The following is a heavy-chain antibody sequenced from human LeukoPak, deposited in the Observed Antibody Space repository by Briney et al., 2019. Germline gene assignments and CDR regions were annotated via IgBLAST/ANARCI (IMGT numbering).Heavy chain of an antibody. CDR1: GYTFTGYY. J-gene: IGHJ6*03. D-gene: IGHD3-9*01. Sequence: GASVKVSCKASGYTFTGYYMHWVRQAPGQGLEWMGWINPNSGGTNYAQKFQGRVTMTRDTSISTAYMELSRLRSDDTAVYYCARGDRRYFDWYYYYYYMDVWGKGTTVTISS. CDR3: ARGDRRYFDWYYYYYYMDV. V-gene: IGHV1-2*02. CDR2: INPNSGGT.